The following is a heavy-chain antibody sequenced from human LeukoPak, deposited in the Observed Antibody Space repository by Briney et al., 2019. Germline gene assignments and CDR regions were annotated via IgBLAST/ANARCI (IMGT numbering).Heavy chain of an antibody. J-gene: IGHJ5*02. V-gene: IGHV4-59*01. CDR1: GGFITNYY. CDR3: AREVVVAATWFDP. D-gene: IGHD2-15*01. Sequence: PSETLSLTCTVSGGFITNYYWSWIRQPPGKGLEWIGYIYYTGSTNYNPSLKSRVTISIDTSNNQFSLKLSSVTAADTAVYYCAREVVVAATWFDPWGQGTLVTVSS. CDR2: IYYTGST.